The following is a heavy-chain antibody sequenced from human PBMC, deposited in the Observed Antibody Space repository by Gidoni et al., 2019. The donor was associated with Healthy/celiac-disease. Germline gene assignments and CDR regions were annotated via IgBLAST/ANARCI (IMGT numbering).Heavy chain of an antibody. CDR2: ISGSGGST. V-gene: IGHV3-23*01. D-gene: IGHD5-18*01. CDR3: AKAPGYSDENNWFDP. CDR1: GLPFSSYA. J-gene: IGHJ5*02. Sequence: EVQLLESGGGLVQPGGSLRLSCAASGLPFSSYAMSWVRQAPGKGLEWVSAISGSGGSTYYADSVKGRFTISRDNSKNTLYLQMNSLRAEDTAVYYCAKAPGYSDENNWFDPWGQGTLVTVSS.